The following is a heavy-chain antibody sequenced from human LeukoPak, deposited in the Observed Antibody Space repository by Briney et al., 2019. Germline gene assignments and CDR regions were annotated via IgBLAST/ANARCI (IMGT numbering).Heavy chain of an antibody. V-gene: IGHV1-18*01. CDR3: ARDQRFGELTYFDY. CDR1: GYTFTNYG. D-gene: IGHD3-16*01. Sequence: GASVKVSCKASGYTFTNYGITWVRQAPGQGLEWMGWISASNGNTKYAQKLQGRVPMTTATSKSTVYMELRSLRSDDTAVYYCARDQRFGELTYFDYWGQGTLVTVSS. J-gene: IGHJ4*02. CDR2: ISASNGNT.